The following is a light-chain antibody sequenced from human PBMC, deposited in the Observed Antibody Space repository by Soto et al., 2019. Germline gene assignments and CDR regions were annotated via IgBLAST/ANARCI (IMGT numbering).Light chain of an antibody. CDR1: PSVSSK. CDR3: QQYNHWPQT. V-gene: IGKV3-15*01. Sequence: EIVMTQSPVTLSVSPGERATLSCRASPSVSSKVDWYQQKPGQTPRLLIYGASTRASGIPARFSGSGSGTEFTLSISRLESEDFGVYYCQQYNHWPQTFGQGTKLEIK. J-gene: IGKJ2*01. CDR2: GAS.